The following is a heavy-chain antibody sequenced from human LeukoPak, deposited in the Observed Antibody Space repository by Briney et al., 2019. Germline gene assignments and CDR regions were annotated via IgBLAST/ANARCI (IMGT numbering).Heavy chain of an antibody. CDR3: AKGGYYYGSGSPRTFDY. J-gene: IGHJ4*02. V-gene: IGHV3-23*01. Sequence: PGGSLRLSCAASGFTFSGYGMSWVRQAPGKGLEWVSGISGSGDSTYYVDSVKGRFTSSRDNSKNTLYLQMNTLRAEDTATYYCAKGGYYYGSGSPRTFDYWGQGTLVTVSS. CDR1: GFTFSGYG. CDR2: ISGSGDST. D-gene: IGHD3-10*01.